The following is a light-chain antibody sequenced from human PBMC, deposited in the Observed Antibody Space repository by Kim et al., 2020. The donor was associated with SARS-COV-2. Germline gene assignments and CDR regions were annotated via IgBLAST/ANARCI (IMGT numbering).Light chain of an antibody. V-gene: IGKV3-15*01. CDR1: QSLSYN. Sequence: VSPGERATLSCRASQSLSYNLAWYHQKPGQAPSLLIYDASTRATGIPPRFSGSGSGTVFTLTISSLQSEDFGVYYCQQYNNSPLTFSGGTKVDIK. CDR2: DAS. J-gene: IGKJ4*01. CDR3: QQYNNSPLT.